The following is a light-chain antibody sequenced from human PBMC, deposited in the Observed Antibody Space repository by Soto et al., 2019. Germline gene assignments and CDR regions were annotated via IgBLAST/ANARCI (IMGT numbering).Light chain of an antibody. CDR1: QGIGDD. CDR2: GAS. J-gene: IGKJ4*01. CDR3: LEHNTYPFT. Sequence: DFQMTQSPSSLSASVGDRVTITCRASQGIGDDLGWYQQRPGEVPKRLIYGASILPSGVPSRFSGSGSGTEFTLTISGLQPEDFAPYYCLEHNTYPFTFGGGTKVEIK. V-gene: IGKV1-17*01.